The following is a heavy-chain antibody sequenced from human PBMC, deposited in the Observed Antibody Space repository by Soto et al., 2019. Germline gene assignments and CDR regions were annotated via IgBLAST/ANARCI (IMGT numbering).Heavy chain of an antibody. Sequence: GASVKVSCKASGYTFTGYYMHWVRQAPGQGLEWMGWINPNSGGTNYAQKFQGRVTMTRDTSISTAYMELSRLRSDDTAVYYCARGYYDSSGYYFHPATDWGQGTLVTVSS. CDR3: ARGYYDSSGYYFHPATD. V-gene: IGHV1-2*02. D-gene: IGHD3-22*01. CDR2: INPNSGGT. CDR1: GYTFTGYY. J-gene: IGHJ4*02.